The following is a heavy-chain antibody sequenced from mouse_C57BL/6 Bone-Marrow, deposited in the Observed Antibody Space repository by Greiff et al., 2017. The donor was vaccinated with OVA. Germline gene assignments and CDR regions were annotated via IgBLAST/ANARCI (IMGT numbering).Heavy chain of an antibody. CDR1: GFTFSDFY. CDR3: ARLDAMDY. Sequence: EVQVVESGGGLVQPGGSLKLSCAASGFTFSDFYMYWIRQTPEKRLEWVAYISNGGGSTYYPDTVKGRFTISRDNAKNTLYLQMSRLKSADTAMYYCARLDAMDYWGQGTSVTVSS. CDR2: ISNGGGST. J-gene: IGHJ4*01. V-gene: IGHV5-12*01.